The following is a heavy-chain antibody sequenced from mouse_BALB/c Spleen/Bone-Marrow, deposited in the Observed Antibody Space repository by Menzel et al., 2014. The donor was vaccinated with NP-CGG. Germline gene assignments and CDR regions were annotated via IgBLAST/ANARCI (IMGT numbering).Heavy chain of an antibody. CDR3: ARDYDYDY. Sequence: EVKLQESGGGLVQPGGSLKLSCAASGFTFSSYGMSWVRQTPDKRLELVATINSSGGSTYYPDSVKGRFTISRDNAKNTLYLQMSSLKSEDTAMYYCARDYDYDYWGQGTTLTVSS. CDR1: GFTFSSYG. CDR2: INSSGGST. D-gene: IGHD2-4*01. V-gene: IGHV5-6-3*01. J-gene: IGHJ2*01.